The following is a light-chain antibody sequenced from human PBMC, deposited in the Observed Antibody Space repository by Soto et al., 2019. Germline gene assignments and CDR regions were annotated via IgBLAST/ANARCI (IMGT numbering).Light chain of an antibody. J-gene: IGLJ1*01. V-gene: IGLV2-14*01. CDR2: DVS. Sequence: QSVLTQPASVSGSPGQSITISCTGTSSDVGGYNYVSWYQQHPGKAPKLMIYDVSSRPSGVSNRFSGSKSGNTASLTISGLRAEDEADYYCSSYTSSTTEVFGTGTXVTVL. CDR3: SSYTSSTTEV. CDR1: SSDVGGYNY.